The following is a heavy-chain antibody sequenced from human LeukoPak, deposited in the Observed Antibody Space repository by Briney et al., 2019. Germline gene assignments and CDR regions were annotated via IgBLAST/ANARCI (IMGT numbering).Heavy chain of an antibody. CDR2: IIPIFGTA. V-gene: IGHV1-69*05. CDR1: GGTFSSYA. D-gene: IGHD3-10*01. J-gene: IGHJ6*03. Sequence: SVKVSCKASGGTFSSYAISWVRQAPGQGLKWMGGIIPIFGTANYAQKFQGRVTITTDESTSTAYMELSSLRSEDTAVYYCARSGSMVRGVMSYYYYYMDVWGKGTTVTVSS. CDR3: ARSGSMVRGVMSYYYYYMDV.